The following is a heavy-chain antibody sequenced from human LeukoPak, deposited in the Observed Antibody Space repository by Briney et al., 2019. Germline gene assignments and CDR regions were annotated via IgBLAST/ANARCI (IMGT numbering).Heavy chain of an antibody. J-gene: IGHJ1*01. CDR1: GFTFGDYA. CDR2: ISWNSGSI. Sequence: PGRSLRLSCAASGFTFGDYAMLWVRQAPGKGLEWVSGISWNSGSIGYADSVKGRFTISRDNAKNSLYLQMNSLRAEDTALYYCAKSQQWLVPYFQHWGQGTLVTVSS. D-gene: IGHD6-19*01. CDR3: AKSQQWLVPYFQH. V-gene: IGHV3-9*01.